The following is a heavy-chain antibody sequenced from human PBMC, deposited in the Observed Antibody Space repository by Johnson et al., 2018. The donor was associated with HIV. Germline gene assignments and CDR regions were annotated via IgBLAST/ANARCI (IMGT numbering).Heavy chain of an antibody. V-gene: IGHV3-23*02. D-gene: IGHD6-13*01. Sequence: VQLVESGGGGVQPGRSLRLSCAASGFNFSRYAMNWVRQAPGKGLEWVSAISGSGGSTYYGDPVKGRFSVSSDNAKNSLSLQRTSLRAEDTAVYYCAKGAAAAGPDAFDIWGQGTMVTVSS. CDR2: ISGSGGST. CDR1: GFNFSRYA. CDR3: AKGAAAAGPDAFDI. J-gene: IGHJ3*02.